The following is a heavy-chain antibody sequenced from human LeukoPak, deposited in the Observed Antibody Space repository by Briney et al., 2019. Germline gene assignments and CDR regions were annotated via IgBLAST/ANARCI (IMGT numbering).Heavy chain of an antibody. J-gene: IGHJ4*02. D-gene: IGHD3-22*01. V-gene: IGHV1-2*02. CDR2: IKPNSGGT. CDR1: GYTFTVYY. Sequence: ASVKVSCKASGYTFTVYYIHWVRQAPGQGPEWMGWIKPNSGGTNYAQKFQGRVTMTRDTSINTAYMELSRLRSDDTAVYYCARDAAYDNSGYYSVYWGQGTLVTVSS. CDR3: ARDAAYDNSGYYSVY.